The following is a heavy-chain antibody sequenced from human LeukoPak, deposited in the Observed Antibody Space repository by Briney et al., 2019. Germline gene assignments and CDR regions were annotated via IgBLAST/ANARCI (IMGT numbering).Heavy chain of an antibody. Sequence: GASVKVSCKASGGTFSSYAISWVRQAPGQGLEWMGGIIPIFGTANYAQKFQGRVTITADESTSTAYMELSSLRSEDAAVYYCAREGDSSGWYNYWGQGTLVTVSS. CDR1: GGTFSSYA. CDR2: IIPIFGTA. J-gene: IGHJ4*02. CDR3: AREGDSSGWYNY. D-gene: IGHD6-19*01. V-gene: IGHV1-69*13.